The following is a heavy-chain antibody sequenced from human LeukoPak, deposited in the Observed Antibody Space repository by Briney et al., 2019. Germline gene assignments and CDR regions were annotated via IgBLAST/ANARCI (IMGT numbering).Heavy chain of an antibody. CDR1: GFTFSSYS. V-gene: IGHV3-21*01. D-gene: IGHD6-13*01. Sequence: GGSLRLSCAASGFTFSSYSMNWVRQAPGKGLEWVSYISSSSSYIYYADSVKGRFTISRDNAKNSLYLQMNSLRAEDTAVYYCARGTSSSWYYFDYWGQGTLVTVSS. J-gene: IGHJ4*02. CDR3: ARGTSSSWYYFDY. CDR2: ISSSSSYI.